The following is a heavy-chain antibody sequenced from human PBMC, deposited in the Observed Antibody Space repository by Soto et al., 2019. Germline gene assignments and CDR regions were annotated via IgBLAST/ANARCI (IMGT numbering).Heavy chain of an antibody. V-gene: IGHV4-30-2*01. J-gene: IGHJ4*02. D-gene: IGHD3-22*01. CDR1: GGSISSGGYS. CDR2: IYHSGST. Sequence: SETLSLTCAVSGGSISSGGYSWSWIRQPPGKGLEWIGYIYHSGSTYYNPSLKSRVTISVDTSKNQFSLKLSSVTAADTAVYYCARDGDYYDSSGRPTIDYWGQGTLVTVSS. CDR3: ARDGDYYDSSGRPTIDY.